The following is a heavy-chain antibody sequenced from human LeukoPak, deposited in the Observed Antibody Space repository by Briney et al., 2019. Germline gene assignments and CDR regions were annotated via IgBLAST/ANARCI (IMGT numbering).Heavy chain of an antibody. V-gene: IGHV3-23*01. Sequence: GGSLRLSCAASGFTFSSYAMSWVRQAPGKGLEWVSAISGSGGSTYYADSVKGRFTISRDNAKNSLYLQMNSLRAEDTALYYCAKAVRDSSHFDYCGQGTLVTVSS. CDR1: GFTFSSYA. CDR3: AKAVRDSSHFDY. J-gene: IGHJ4*02. D-gene: IGHD6-19*01. CDR2: ISGSGGST.